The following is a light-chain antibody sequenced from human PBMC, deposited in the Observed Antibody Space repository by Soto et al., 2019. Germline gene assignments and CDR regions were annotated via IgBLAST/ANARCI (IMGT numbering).Light chain of an antibody. V-gene: IGLV1-47*01. CDR1: SSNIGSHY. CDR3: AAWDDSLSGAV. CDR2: KNN. Sequence: QSVLTQPPSASGTPGQRVTISCSGSSSNIGSHYVYWYQQLPGTAPKLLIYKNNQRPSAVPDRLSGSKSGTSAALAISGLRSEDEADYYCAAWDDSLSGAVFGGGTKLTVL. J-gene: IGLJ3*02.